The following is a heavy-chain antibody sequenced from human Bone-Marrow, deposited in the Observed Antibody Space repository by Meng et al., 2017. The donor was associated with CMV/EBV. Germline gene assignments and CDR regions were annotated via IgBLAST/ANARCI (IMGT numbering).Heavy chain of an antibody. CDR1: GGTCSSYA. J-gene: IGHJ5*02. CDR3: ARWGEVKLRGQDNSCDP. CDR2: IIPIYGTA. D-gene: IGHD1-26*01. V-gene: IGHV1-69*06. Sequence: QVQLVQSGAEVKKPGSSVKVSCKASGGTCSSYASNLLRQAPGQGLEWMGGIIPIYGTANCAHKYQGRVKIPTDKYTSTAYMELSSLRSEDTAVYYCARWGEVKLRGQDNSCDPWGQGTLVTVSS.